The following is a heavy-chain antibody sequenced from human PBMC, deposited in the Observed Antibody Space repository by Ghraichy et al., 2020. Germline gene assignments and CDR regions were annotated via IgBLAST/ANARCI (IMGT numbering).Heavy chain of an antibody. Sequence: SETLSLTCIVSGGSISSSSYYWGWIRQPPGKGLEWIGSIYYSGSTYYNPSLKSRVTISVDTSKNQFSLKLSSVTAADTAVYYCARPVGTDWFDPWGQGTLVTVSS. D-gene: IGHD4-23*01. V-gene: IGHV4-39*01. CDR1: GGSISSSSYY. CDR2: IYYSGST. J-gene: IGHJ5*02. CDR3: ARPVGTDWFDP.